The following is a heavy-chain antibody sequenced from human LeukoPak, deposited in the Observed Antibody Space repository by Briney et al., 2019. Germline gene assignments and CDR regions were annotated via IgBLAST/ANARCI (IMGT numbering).Heavy chain of an antibody. D-gene: IGHD3-22*01. CDR3: ASNREYYYDSSGYYHFDY. J-gene: IGHJ4*02. CDR1: GGSISSGSYY. CDR2: IYTSGST. V-gene: IGHV4-61*02. Sequence: PSQTLSLTCTVSGGSISSGSYYWSWIRQPAGKGLEWIGRIYTSGSTNYNPSLKSRVTISVDTSKNQFSLKLSSVTAADTAVYYCASNREYYYDSSGYYHFDYWGQGTLVTVSS.